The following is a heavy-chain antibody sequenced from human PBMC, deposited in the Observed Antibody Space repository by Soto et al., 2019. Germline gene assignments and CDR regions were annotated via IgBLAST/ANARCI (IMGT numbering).Heavy chain of an antibody. V-gene: IGHV3-30*18. CDR2: ISYDGSNK. Sequence: QVQLVESGGGVVQPGRSLRLSCAASGFTFSSYGMHWVRQAPGKGLEWVAVISYDGSNKYYADSVKGRFTISRDNSKNPLYLQMNSLRAEDTAVYYCSKGLYSCGWLYYYYFLGMDVWGRGTTVTVSS. CDR3: SKGLYSCGWLYYYYFLGMDV. J-gene: IGHJ6*02. CDR1: GFTFSSYG. D-gene: IGHD6-19*01.